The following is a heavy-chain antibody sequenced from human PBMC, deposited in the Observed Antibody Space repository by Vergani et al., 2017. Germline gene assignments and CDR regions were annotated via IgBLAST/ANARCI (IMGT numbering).Heavy chain of an antibody. V-gene: IGHV4-38-2*01. J-gene: IGHJ4*02. CDR2: IYHSGST. CDR3: ARHPTIFGVVIRY. D-gene: IGHD3-3*01. Sequence: QVQLQESGPGLVKPSETLSLTCAVSGYSISSGYYWGWIRQPPGKGLEWIGSIYHSGSTYYNPYLKSRVTISVDTSKNQFSLKLSSVTAADTAVYYCARHPTIFGVVIRYWGQGTLVTVSS. CDR1: GYSISSGYY.